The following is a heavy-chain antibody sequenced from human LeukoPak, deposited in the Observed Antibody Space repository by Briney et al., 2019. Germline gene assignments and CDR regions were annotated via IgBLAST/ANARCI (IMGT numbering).Heavy chain of an antibody. CDR2: IYTSGST. J-gene: IGHJ4*02. V-gene: IGHV4-4*07. CDR3: AREVRCSTTRCYSLFDH. D-gene: IGHD2-2*02. CDR1: GGSISSYY. Sequence: SETLSLTCTVSGGSISSYYWNWIRQPAGKGLEWIGRIYTSGSTNHNPSLKSRVTMSVDMSKNQFSLRLSSVTAADTAVYYCAREVRCSTTRCYSLFDHWGQGTLVTVSS.